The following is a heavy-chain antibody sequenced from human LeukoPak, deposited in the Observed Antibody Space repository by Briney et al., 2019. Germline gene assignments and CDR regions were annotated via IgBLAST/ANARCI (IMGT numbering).Heavy chain of an antibody. Sequence: PSETLSLTCAVSGGSISSSNWWSWVRQPPGKGLEWIGEIYHSGSTNYNPSLKSRVTISVDKSKNQFSLKLSSVTAADTAVYYCAREGGPKRDRFIWGDWFDPWGQGTLVTVSS. CDR1: GGSISSSNW. J-gene: IGHJ5*02. V-gene: IGHV4-4*02. CDR3: AREGGPKRDRFIWGDWFDP. CDR2: IYHSGST. D-gene: IGHD3-16*01.